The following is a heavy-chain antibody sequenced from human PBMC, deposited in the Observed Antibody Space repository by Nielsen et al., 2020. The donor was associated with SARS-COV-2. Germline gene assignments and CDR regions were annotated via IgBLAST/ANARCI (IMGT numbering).Heavy chain of an antibody. J-gene: IGHJ6*02. Sequence: ASVKVSCKASGYTFTTYYMHWVRQAPGQGLEWMGVINPGSGSTTYARKFQDRVTMTRDTSTSTVYMELSSLRSEDTAVYYCAARYYGSGFDVWGQGTTVTVSS. CDR2: INPGSGST. CDR1: GYTFTTYY. D-gene: IGHD3-10*01. CDR3: AARYYGSGFDV. V-gene: IGHV1-46*01.